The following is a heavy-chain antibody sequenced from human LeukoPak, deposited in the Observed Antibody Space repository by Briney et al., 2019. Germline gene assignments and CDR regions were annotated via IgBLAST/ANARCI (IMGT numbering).Heavy chain of an antibody. Sequence: ASVKVSCKASGYNLNDYYMHWVRQGPGQGLEWMGIINPSGGSTAYAQKFQGRVTMTRDTSTSTVYMELSSLTSEDTAVYYCARVPPRGSGTYYMGYWGQGTLVTVSS. CDR3: ARVPPRGSGTYYMGY. V-gene: IGHV1-46*02. CDR2: INPSGGST. D-gene: IGHD3-10*01. J-gene: IGHJ4*02. CDR1: GYNLNDYY.